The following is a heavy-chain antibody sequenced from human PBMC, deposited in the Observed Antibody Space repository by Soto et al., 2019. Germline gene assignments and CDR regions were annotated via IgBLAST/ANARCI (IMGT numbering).Heavy chain of an antibody. J-gene: IGHJ4*02. V-gene: IGHV4-4*02. Sequence: QVQLQESGPGLVKPSGTLSLTCAVSGGSISSSNWWSWVRQPPGKGLEWIGEIYHSGSTNYNPSLKSRVTISVYKSKNQFSLKLSSVTAADTAVYYCARDPYYASGSYGVDYWGQGTLVTVSS. D-gene: IGHD3-10*01. CDR1: GGSISSSNW. CDR2: IYHSGST. CDR3: ARDPYYASGSYGVDY.